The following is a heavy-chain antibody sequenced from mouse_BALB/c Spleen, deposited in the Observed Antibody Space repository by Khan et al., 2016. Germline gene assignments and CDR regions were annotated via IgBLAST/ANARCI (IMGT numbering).Heavy chain of an antibody. J-gene: IGHJ1*01. V-gene: IGHV2-2*02. CDR1: GFSLTSYG. D-gene: IGHD1-1*01. CDR3: ARITPYFDV. CDR2: IWSGGST. Sequence: QVQLQQSGPGLVQPSQSLSITCTVSGFSLTSYGVHWVRQSPGKGLEWLGVIWSGGSTDYNAAFISRLSISKDNSKSQVFFKMNSLQANDTAIYYCARITPYFDVWCAGTTVTVSS.